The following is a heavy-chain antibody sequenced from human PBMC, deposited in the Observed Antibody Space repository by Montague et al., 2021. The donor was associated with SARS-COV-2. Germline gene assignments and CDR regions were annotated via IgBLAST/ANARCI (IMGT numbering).Heavy chain of an antibody. CDR3: ARASLVWGVIITRVRHSYYMDV. D-gene: IGHD3-10*01. CDR1: GYTFTSYD. Sequence: SVKVSCKASGYTFTSYDINWVRQATGQGLEWMGWMNPNSGNTGYAQKFQGRVTITRNTPINTAYMELSSLRSEDTAVYYCARASLVWGVIITRVRHSYYMDVWGKGTTVTVSS. V-gene: IGHV1-8*01. CDR2: MNPNSGNT. J-gene: IGHJ6*03.